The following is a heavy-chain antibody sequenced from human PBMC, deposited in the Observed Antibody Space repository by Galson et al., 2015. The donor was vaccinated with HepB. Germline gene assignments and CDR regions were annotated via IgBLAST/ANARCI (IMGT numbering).Heavy chain of an antibody. CDR3: ARVGHGYSPGGGFDP. CDR2: MSHDGSYE. J-gene: IGHJ5*02. V-gene: IGHV3-30*04. D-gene: IGHD5-18*01. CDR1: TLSFTGYA. Sequence: SLRLSCAASTLSFTGYAINWVRQTPGKGLEWVAVMSHDGSYEYYTESVKGRFTISRDDSKKMVYLQMNSLKTEDTAVYYCARVGHGYSPGGGFDPWGQGTLVTVSS.